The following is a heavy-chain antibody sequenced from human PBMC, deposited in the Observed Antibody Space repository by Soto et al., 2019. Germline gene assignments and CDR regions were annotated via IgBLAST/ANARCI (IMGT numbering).Heavy chain of an antibody. V-gene: IGHV3-9*01. J-gene: IGHJ6*02. Sequence: GGSLRLSCAASGFTFDDYAMHWVRQAPGKGLEWVSGISWNSGSMGYADSVKGRFTISRDNAKNTLYLQMNSLRAEDTAVYYCAREDYSNYYHYYGMDVWGQGTTVTVYS. CDR1: GFTFDDYA. CDR2: ISWNSGSM. CDR3: AREDYSNYYHYYGMDV. D-gene: IGHD4-4*01.